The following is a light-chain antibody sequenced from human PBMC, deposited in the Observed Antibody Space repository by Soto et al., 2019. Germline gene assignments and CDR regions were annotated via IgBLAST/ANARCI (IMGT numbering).Light chain of an antibody. CDR2: AAS. CDR1: QSVSNY. J-gene: IGKJ1*01. Sequence: DIQMTQSPSSLSASVGDRVTITCRASQSVSNYLNWYQQKPGKAPKLLIYAASSMQSGVPSRLSGSGSDTDFTLSNSSLQPDDSPTYYCQQSFSHRWTFGQGTEVEV. CDR3: QQSFSHRWT. V-gene: IGKV1-39*01.